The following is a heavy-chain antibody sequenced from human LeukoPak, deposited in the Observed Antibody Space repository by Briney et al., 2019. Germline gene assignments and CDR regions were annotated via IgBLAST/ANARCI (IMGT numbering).Heavy chain of an antibody. J-gene: IGHJ4*02. V-gene: IGHV3-21*01. D-gene: IGHD3-10*01. Sequence: GGSLTLSCAASGFTFSSYSMNWVRQAPGKGLEWVSSIRSSSSYIYYADSVKGRFNISKDNAKNSVYLQMSSLRAEDTAVYYCTREGFGAAATGGWGQGTLVTVSS. CDR1: GFTFSSYS. CDR3: TREGFGAAATGG. CDR2: IRSSSSYI.